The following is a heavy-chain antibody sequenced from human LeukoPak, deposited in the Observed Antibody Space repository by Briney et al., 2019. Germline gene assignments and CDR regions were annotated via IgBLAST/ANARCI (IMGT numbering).Heavy chain of an antibody. Sequence: ASVKVSCKASGYTFTSYAMHWVRQAPGQRLEWXXWINAGNGDTKYSQKFQGRVTITRDTSASTAYMELSSLRSEDTAVYYCARGYGDYVWYFDLWGRGTLVTVSS. D-gene: IGHD4-17*01. CDR1: GYTFTSYA. V-gene: IGHV1-3*01. CDR3: ARGYGDYVWYFDL. CDR2: INAGNGDT. J-gene: IGHJ2*01.